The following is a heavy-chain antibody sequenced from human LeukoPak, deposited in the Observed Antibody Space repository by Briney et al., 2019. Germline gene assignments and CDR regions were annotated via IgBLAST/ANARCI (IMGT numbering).Heavy chain of an antibody. CDR2: VSGSGGSA. CDR3: AKDDYGDFDY. J-gene: IGHJ4*02. Sequence: GGSLRLSCAASGFTFSSYAMGWVRQAPGKGLEWVSAVSGSGGSAYYADSVRGRFTISRDNSKNTLYLQMNSLRAEDTAVYYCAKDDYGDFDYWGQGTLVTVSS. CDR1: GFTFSSYA. V-gene: IGHV3-23*01. D-gene: IGHD4-17*01.